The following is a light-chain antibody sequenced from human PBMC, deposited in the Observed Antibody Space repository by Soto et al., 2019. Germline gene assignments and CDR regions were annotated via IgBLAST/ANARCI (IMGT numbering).Light chain of an antibody. V-gene: IGLV2-14*01. CDR3: SSYISTNTLI. CDR2: DVS. J-gene: IGLJ2*01. Sequence: QSVLTQPASVSGSPGQSITISCTGTSSDIGSYNYVSWYQQNPGKAPKLIIHDVSNRPSGVSNRFSGSKSGNTASLTISGLQAEDEANYYCSSYISTNTLIFGGGTKLTVL. CDR1: SSDIGSYNY.